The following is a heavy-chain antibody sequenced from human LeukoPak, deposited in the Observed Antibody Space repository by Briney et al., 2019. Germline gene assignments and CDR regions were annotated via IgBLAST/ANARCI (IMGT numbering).Heavy chain of an antibody. CDR2: ISYDGSNK. V-gene: IGHV3-30-3*01. J-gene: IGHJ6*02. D-gene: IGHD2-2*01. CDR3: ARWEGYCSSTSCLYYYYGMDV. CDR1: GFTFSSYA. Sequence: GGSLRLSCAASGFTFSSYAMHWVRQAPGKGLEWVAVISYDGSNKYYADSVKGRFTISRDNSKNTLYLQMNSLRAGDTAVYYCARWEGYCSSTSCLYYYYGMDVWGQGTTVTVSS.